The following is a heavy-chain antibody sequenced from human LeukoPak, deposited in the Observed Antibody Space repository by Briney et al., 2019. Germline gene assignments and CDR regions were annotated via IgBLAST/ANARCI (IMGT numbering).Heavy chain of an antibody. J-gene: IGHJ4*02. V-gene: IGHV4-61*01. CDR2: IYYSGST. D-gene: IGHD4-23*01. CDR1: GGSVSSGSYY. Sequence: SETLSLTCTVSGGSVSSGSYYWSWIRQPPGKGLEWIGYIYYSGSTNYNPSLKSRVTISVDTSKNQFSLKLSSVTAADTAVYYCARDRFDGGNSFGYWGQGTLVTVPS. CDR3: ARDRFDGGNSFGY.